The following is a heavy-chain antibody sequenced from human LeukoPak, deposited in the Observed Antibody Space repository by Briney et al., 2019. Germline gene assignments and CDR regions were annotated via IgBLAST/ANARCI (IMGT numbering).Heavy chain of an antibody. CDR2: IKQDGSEK. CDR1: GFTFSSYW. Sequence: GGSLRLSCAASGFTFSSYWMSWVRQAPGKGLEWVANIKQDGSEKYYVDSVKGRFTISRDNAKNSLYLQMNSLRAEDTAVYYCARGSLSGYSYGYLLGFDPWGQGTLVTASS. J-gene: IGHJ5*02. CDR3: ARGSLSGYSYGYLLGFDP. V-gene: IGHV3-7*01. D-gene: IGHD5-18*01.